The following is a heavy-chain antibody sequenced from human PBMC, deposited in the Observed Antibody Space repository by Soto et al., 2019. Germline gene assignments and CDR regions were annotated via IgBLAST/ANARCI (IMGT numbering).Heavy chain of an antibody. CDR3: ARGVPGTHAFDV. CDR1: GFTVSHNY. CDR2: IYSGGSI. Sequence: EVQLVESGGGLVQPGGSLRLSCAASGFTVSHNYMTWVRQAPGKGLEWVSVIYSGGSIYYADSVKGRFTISRDTSENTLYLQMNSLRVEATAVYSCARGVPGTHAFDVWGQGTVVTVSS. V-gene: IGHV3-66*01. D-gene: IGHD3-10*01. J-gene: IGHJ3*01.